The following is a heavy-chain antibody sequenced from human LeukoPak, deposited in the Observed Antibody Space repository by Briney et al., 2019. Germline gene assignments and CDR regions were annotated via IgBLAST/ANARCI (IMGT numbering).Heavy chain of an antibody. D-gene: IGHD2-15*01. CDR1: GYTFTSYD. CDR2: MNPNSGNT. Sequence: GASVKVSCKASGYTFTSYDINWVRQATGQGLEWMGWMNPNSGNTGYAQKFQGRVTMTRNTSISTAYMELSSLRSEDTAVYYCATSGYCSGGSCYSESDFDYWGQGTLVTVSS. V-gene: IGHV1-8*01. J-gene: IGHJ4*02. CDR3: ATSGYCSGGSCYSESDFDY.